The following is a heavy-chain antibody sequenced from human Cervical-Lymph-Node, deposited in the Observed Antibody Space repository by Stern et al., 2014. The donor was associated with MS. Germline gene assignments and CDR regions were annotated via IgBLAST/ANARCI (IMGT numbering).Heavy chain of an antibody. CDR2: ISGRGDDT. J-gene: IGHJ5*02. D-gene: IGHD3-10*01. V-gene: IGHV3-23*04. CDR1: GFTFSSYA. Sequence: EVKLVESGGGLVQPGGSLRLSCAASGFTFSSYAMSWVRPAPGKGLEWVSAISGRGDDTYYADSVKCRFTISRDNLKNTLYLQMNSLRAEDMAVFYCAKGHYYASGSFYGYNWFDPWGQGTLVTVSS. CDR3: AKGHYYASGSFYGYNWFDP.